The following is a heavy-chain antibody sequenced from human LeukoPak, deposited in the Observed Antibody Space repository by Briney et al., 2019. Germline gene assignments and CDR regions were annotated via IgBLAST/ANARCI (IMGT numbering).Heavy chain of an antibody. V-gene: IGHV3-23*01. Sequence: GGSLRLSCAASGLTFSSYAMSWVRQAPGKGLEWVSTISGSGDSTYYADSVKGRFTISRDNSKNTLYLQMNSLRAEDTAVYYCAKVGGSRDIVVVVAVTFDYWGQGTLVTVSS. CDR1: GLTFSSYA. D-gene: IGHD2-15*01. CDR3: AKVGGSRDIVVVVAVTFDY. J-gene: IGHJ4*02. CDR2: ISGSGDST.